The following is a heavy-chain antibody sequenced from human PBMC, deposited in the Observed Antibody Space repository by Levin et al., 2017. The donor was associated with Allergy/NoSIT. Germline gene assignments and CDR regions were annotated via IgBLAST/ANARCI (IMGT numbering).Heavy chain of an antibody. CDR2: INSDGSST. Sequence: GESLKISCAASGFTFSSYWMHWVRQAPGKGLVWVSRINSDGSSTSYADSVKGRFTISRDNAKNTLYLQMNSLRAEDTAVYYCARGVTVAATTPLDYWGQGTLVTVSS. CDR3: ARGVTVAATTPLDY. J-gene: IGHJ4*02. CDR1: GFTFSSYW. V-gene: IGHV3-74*01. D-gene: IGHD2-15*01.